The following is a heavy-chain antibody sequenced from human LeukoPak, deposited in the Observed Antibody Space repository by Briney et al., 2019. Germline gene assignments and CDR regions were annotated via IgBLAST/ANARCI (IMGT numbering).Heavy chain of an antibody. Sequence: GGSLRLSCAASGFTFSSYWMHWVRQAPGKGLEWVAFIRYDGSNKYYADSVKGRFTISRDNSKNTLYLQMNSLRAEDTAVYYCARVEYSSGWYFDYWGQGTLVTVSS. D-gene: IGHD6-19*01. CDR2: IRYDGSNK. J-gene: IGHJ4*02. CDR3: ARVEYSSGWYFDY. V-gene: IGHV3-30*02. CDR1: GFTFSSYW.